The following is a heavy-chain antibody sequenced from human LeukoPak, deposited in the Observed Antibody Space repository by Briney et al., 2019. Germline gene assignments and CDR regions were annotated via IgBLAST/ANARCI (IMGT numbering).Heavy chain of an antibody. D-gene: IGHD1-26*01. CDR1: RFTFDDYG. CDR3: ARDLRPQLVGATTEAPFEY. CDR2: INLNGGSR. V-gene: IGHV3-20*04. J-gene: IGHJ4*02. Sequence: GGSLRLSCAASRFTFDDYGMNWVRQAPGKGLEWVSGINLNGGSRRYADSGKGRFTISRDNAKNSLYLQMTCLRAEDTAVDYCARDLRPQLVGATTEAPFEYWGQGTLVTVSS.